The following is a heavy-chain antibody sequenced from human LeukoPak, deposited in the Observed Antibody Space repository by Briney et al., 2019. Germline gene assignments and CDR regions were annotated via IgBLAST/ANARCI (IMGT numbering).Heavy chain of an antibody. CDR3: ARDPTSGSYGTDYFDY. D-gene: IGHD1-26*01. J-gene: IGHJ4*02. Sequence: GGSLRLSCAASGFTFSNYGIHWVRQAPGKGLEWVTFIRFDGTNKYYADSVKGRFTVSRDNSRNTLYLQMNSLRAEDTAVYYCARDPTSGSYGTDYFDYWGQGTLVTVSS. V-gene: IGHV3-30*02. CDR1: GFTFSNYG. CDR2: IRFDGTNK.